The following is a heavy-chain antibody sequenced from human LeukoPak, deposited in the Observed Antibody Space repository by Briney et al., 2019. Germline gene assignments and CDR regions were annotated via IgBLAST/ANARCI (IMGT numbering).Heavy chain of an antibody. Sequence: GGSLRLSCAASGFTINNNYMSWVRQAPGRGLEWVSVIYTDGSTYYADSLTGRFTISRDISKNTLYLQMNSLRAEDTAVYYCAKDRYCSGGSCSGDFDYWGQGTLVTVSS. CDR2: IYTDGST. D-gene: IGHD2-15*01. CDR3: AKDRYCSGGSCSGDFDY. CDR1: GFTINNNY. V-gene: IGHV3-53*01. J-gene: IGHJ4*02.